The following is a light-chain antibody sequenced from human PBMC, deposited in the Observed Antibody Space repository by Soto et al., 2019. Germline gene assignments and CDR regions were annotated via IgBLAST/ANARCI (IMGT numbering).Light chain of an antibody. Sequence: IQMSQSPSSLYAYVIDRVTITYRASQDIKNDLGWYQQKPGKAPELLIYAASSLQSGVPSRFSGRGSGTHFTLTISSLQPEDVATYYCLHDYSFPWTFGQGTKVDIK. J-gene: IGKJ1*01. V-gene: IGKV1-6*01. CDR3: LHDYSFPWT. CDR2: AAS. CDR1: QDIKND.